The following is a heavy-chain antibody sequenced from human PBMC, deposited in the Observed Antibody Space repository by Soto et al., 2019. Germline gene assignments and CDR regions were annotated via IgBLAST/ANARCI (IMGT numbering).Heavy chain of an antibody. CDR3: ATGLGHSDFDY. CDR2: IKRISDGGAT. D-gene: IGHD2-15*01. J-gene: IGHJ4*02. CDR1: GFTFNDAW. V-gene: IGHV3-15*01. Sequence: EVQLVESGGGLVKPGGSTRLSCATSGFTFNDAWMSWVRQAPGKGLEWVGRIKRISDGGATDYAAPVKGRFTISRDDSKNTLYLQMNSLKAEDTAVYYGATGLGHSDFDYWGQGTLVTVSP.